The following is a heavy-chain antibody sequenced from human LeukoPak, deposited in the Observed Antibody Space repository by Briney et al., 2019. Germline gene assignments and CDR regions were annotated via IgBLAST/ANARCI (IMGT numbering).Heavy chain of an antibody. J-gene: IGHJ4*02. V-gene: IGHV5-51*01. CDR3: ARRRNGYSSSWHYFDY. D-gene: IGHD6-13*01. CDR2: IYPGDSDT. CDR1: GYSFTSYW. Sequence: GESLKISCKGSGYSFTSYWIGWVRQMPGKGLEWMGIIYPGDSDTRYSPSFQGQVTISADKSISTAYLQWSSLKASDTAMYYCARRRNGYSSSWHYFDYWGQGTLVTVSS.